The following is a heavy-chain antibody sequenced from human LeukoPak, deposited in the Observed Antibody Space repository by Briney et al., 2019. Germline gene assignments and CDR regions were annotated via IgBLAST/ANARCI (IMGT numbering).Heavy chain of an antibody. D-gene: IGHD5-24*01. Sequence: SETLPLTCTDSGGSISSHYWSWIRQPPGKGLEWIGYIYYSGSTNYNPSLKSRVTISVDTSKNQFSLKLSSVTAADTAVYYCARDTGSYGYNFDYWGQGTLVTVSS. V-gene: IGHV4-59*11. CDR2: IYYSGST. CDR3: ARDTGSYGYNFDY. CDR1: GGSISSHY. J-gene: IGHJ4*02.